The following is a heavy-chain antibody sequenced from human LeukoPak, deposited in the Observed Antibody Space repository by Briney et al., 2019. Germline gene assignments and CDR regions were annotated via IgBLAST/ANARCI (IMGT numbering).Heavy chain of an antibody. V-gene: IGHV3-23*01. CDR1: GFTFSTYT. D-gene: IGHD3-3*01. J-gene: IGHJ4*02. CDR3: ANDDFWSGYHHKTDDY. Sequence: GGSLRLSCAASGFTFSTYTMAWVRQAPGGGLEWVSGISDNGGRTYYADSVKGRFAISRDNSKNTLYLQMNSLRAEDTAVYYCANDDFWSGYHHKTDDYWGQGTLVTVSS. CDR2: ISDNGGRT.